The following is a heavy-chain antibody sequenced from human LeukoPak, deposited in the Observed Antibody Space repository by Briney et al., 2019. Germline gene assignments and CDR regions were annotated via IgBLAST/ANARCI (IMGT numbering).Heavy chain of an antibody. Sequence: PGGSLRLSCAASGFTFSSYAMSWVRQSPGKGLEWVSAISGSGGSTYYADSVKGRFTISRDNSKNTLYVQMNSLRAEDTAVYYCAKDLPGDSEVSDYWGQGTLVTVSS. D-gene: IGHD2-21*01. CDR2: ISGSGGST. V-gene: IGHV3-23*01. CDR3: AKDLPGDSEVSDY. CDR1: GFTFSSYA. J-gene: IGHJ4*02.